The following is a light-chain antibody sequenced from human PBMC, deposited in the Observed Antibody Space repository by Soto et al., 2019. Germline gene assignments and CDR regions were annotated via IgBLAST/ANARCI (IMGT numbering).Light chain of an antibody. CDR3: SSYTNTSTLV. Sequence: QSVLTHPASLSGSPGQSITISCAGTSSDLGAYKYVSWYQQHPDKAPKLILYEVSRRPSGVSNRFSGSKSGNTASLTISGLLAEDEADYSCSSYTNTSTLVFGTGTKVTVL. CDR1: SSDLGAYKY. J-gene: IGLJ1*01. V-gene: IGLV2-14*03. CDR2: EVS.